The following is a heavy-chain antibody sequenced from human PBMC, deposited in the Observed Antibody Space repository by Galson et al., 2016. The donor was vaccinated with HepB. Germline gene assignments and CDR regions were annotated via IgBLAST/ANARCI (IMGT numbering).Heavy chain of an antibody. J-gene: IGHJ4*02. CDR1: GFTFKNYW. CDR3: ATTRLSDN. D-gene: IGHD3-16*01. V-gene: IGHV3-7*01. Sequence: SLRLSCAASGFTFKNYWMSWVRQAPGKGLEWVANIKPDGSDANYVDSVRGRFTISRDNAKNSLFLQMNVARAEDTAVYYCATTRLSDNWGQGTLVTVSS. CDR2: IKPDGSDA.